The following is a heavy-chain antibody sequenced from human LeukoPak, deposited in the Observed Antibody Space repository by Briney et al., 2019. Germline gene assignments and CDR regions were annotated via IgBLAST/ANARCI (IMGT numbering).Heavy chain of an antibody. V-gene: IGHV3-9*01. J-gene: IGHJ4*02. CDR2: ISWNSGSI. CDR1: GFTFDDYA. D-gene: IGHD3-10*01. Sequence: PGGSLRLSCAASGFTFDDYAMHWVRQAPGKGLEWVSGISWNSGSIGYADSVKGRFTISRDNAKNSLYLQMNSLRAEDTAVYYCANRGGLTIPRGPVWGQGTLVTVSS. CDR3: ANRGGLTIPRGPV.